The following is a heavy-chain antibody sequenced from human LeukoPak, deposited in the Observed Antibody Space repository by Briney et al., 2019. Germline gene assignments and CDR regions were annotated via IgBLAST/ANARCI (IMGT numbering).Heavy chain of an antibody. Sequence: GGSLRLSCAASGFTFSSYEMNWVRQAPGKGLEWVSYISSSGSTIYYADSAKGRFTISRDNAKNSLYLQMNSLRAEDTAVYYCARPASDIATTNWGQGTLVTVSS. CDR3: ARPASDIATTN. CDR1: GFTFSSYE. CDR2: ISSSGSTI. D-gene: IGHD5-18*01. V-gene: IGHV3-48*03. J-gene: IGHJ4*02.